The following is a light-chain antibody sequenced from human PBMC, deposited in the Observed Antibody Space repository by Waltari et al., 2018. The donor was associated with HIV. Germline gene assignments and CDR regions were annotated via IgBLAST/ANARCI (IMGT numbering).Light chain of an antibody. J-gene: IGLJ1*01. CDR1: SSDVGAYDY. Sequence: QSALTQPASVSGSPGQSITISCTGTSSDVGAYDYVSWYQQHPGKAPKLMIYDVNNRPSGVFHRFSGSKSATTASLIISGLQAEDEADYYCSSYTTSSTYVFGTGTKVTVL. CDR2: DVN. V-gene: IGLV2-14*03. CDR3: SSYTTSSTYV.